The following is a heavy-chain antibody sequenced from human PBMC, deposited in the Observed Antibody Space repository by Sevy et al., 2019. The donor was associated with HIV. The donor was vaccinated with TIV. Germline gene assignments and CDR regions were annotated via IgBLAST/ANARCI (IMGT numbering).Heavy chain of an antibody. CDR1: GFIFSSYA. V-gene: IGHV3-23*01. Sequence: GGSLRLSCAASGFIFSSYAMSWVRQAPGKGLEWVSSISNSGGSTYYADSVRGRITISRDKSKNTLYLQMNSMRAEDTAVYYCTNDRGIVAAGFDYWGQGTLVTVSS. J-gene: IGHJ4*02. CDR3: TNDRGIVAAGFDY. D-gene: IGHD6-13*01. CDR2: ISNSGGST.